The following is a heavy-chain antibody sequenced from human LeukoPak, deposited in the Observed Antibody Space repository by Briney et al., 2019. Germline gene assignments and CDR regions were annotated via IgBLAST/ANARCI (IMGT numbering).Heavy chain of an antibody. CDR1: GGSISSYY. Sequence: PSPSLSLTCTVAGGSISSYYWSWIRQPPGKGLEWIGFIYTSGSTNYNPSLKSRVTISVDTSKNQFSLKLSSVTAADTAVYYCAQLHYDFWSGPNWFDPWGQGTLVTVSS. V-gene: IGHV4-4*09. CDR3: AQLHYDFWSGPNWFDP. D-gene: IGHD3-3*01. J-gene: IGHJ5*02. CDR2: IYTSGST.